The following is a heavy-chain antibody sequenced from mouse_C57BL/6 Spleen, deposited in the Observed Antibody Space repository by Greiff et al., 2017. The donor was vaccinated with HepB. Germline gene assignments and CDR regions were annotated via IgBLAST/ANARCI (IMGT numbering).Heavy chain of an antibody. D-gene: IGHD2-2*01. Sequence: EVQLVESGPGLVKPSQSLSLTCSVTGYSITSGYYWNWIRQFPGNKLEWMGYISYDGSNNYNPSLKNRISITRDTSKNQFFLKLNSVTTEDTATYYCARDLYGYEGYWGQGTTLTVSS. CDR2: ISYDGSN. CDR3: ARDLYGYEGY. J-gene: IGHJ2*01. V-gene: IGHV3-6*01. CDR1: GYSITSGYY.